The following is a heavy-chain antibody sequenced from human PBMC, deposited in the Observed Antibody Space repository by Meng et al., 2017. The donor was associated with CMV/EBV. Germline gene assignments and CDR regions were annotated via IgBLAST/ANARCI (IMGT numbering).Heavy chain of an antibody. CDR1: GDSISRKLW. CDR3: ARSPGFWSLDY. D-gene: IGHD2-8*02. Sequence: CAVSGDSISRKLWWSWVRQPPGKGLEWIGEISYSGDTKYNPSLQSRATISSDATNNRFSLRLNSVTAADTGVYFCARSPGFWSLDYWGRGTLVTVSS. J-gene: IGHJ4*02. CDR2: ISYSGDT. V-gene: IGHV4-4*01.